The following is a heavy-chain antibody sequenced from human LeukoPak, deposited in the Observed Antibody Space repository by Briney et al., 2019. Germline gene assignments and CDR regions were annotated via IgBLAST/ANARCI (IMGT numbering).Heavy chain of an antibody. J-gene: IGHJ5*02. V-gene: IGHV4-38-2*01. CDR3: ARLPPLIVVVPAANGYNWFDP. D-gene: IGHD2-2*01. CDR2: IYHSGST. Sequence: SETLSLTCAVSGYSISSGYYWGWIRQPPGKGLEWIGSIYHSGSTYYNPSLKSRVTISVDTSKNQLSLKLSSVTAADTAVYYCARLPPLIVVVPAANGYNWFDPWGQGTLVTVSS. CDR1: GYSISSGYY.